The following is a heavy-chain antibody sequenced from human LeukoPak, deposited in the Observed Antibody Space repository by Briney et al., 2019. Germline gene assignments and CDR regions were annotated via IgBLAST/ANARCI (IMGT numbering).Heavy chain of an antibody. V-gene: IGHV3-23*01. CDR1: RFTFSSYA. CDR3: AKDVLSETYYYFDY. Sequence: QSGGSLRLSCAASRFTFSSYAMSWVRQAPGKGLEWVSTISGSGGSTYYTDSVKGRFTISRDNSKNTLYLQMNSLRAEDTAIYYCAKDVLSETYYYFDYWGQGTLVTVSS. CDR2: ISGSGGST. J-gene: IGHJ4*02. D-gene: IGHD1-26*01.